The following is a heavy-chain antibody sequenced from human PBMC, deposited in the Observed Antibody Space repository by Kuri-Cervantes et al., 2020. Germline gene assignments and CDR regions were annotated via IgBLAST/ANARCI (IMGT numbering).Heavy chain of an antibody. CDR1: GFIFSSYD. V-gene: IGHV3-13*01. D-gene: IGHD3-10*01. J-gene: IGHJ4*02. CDR2: IGSTGDT. CDR3: AKDKLFDLGITMVFDY. Sequence: GGSLRLSCAASGFIFSSYDIHWVRQTTEKGLEWVSAIGSTGDTYIPGSVKGRFTISRENAKNSLYLQMNSPRAEDTAVYYCAKDKLFDLGITMVFDYWGQGTLVTVSS.